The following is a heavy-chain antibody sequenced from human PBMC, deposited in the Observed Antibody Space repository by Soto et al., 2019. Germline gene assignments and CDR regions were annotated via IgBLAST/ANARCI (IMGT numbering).Heavy chain of an antibody. V-gene: IGHV3-64*01. CDR3: ARGPEYYFDY. CDR2: ISSNGGST. Sequence: PGGYLRLSCAASGFTFSSYAMHWVRQAPGKGLEYVSAISSNGGSTYYANSVKGRFTISRDNSKNTLYLQMGSLRAEDMAVYYCARGPEYYFDYWGQRTLVTVSS. CDR1: GFTFSSYA. J-gene: IGHJ4*02.